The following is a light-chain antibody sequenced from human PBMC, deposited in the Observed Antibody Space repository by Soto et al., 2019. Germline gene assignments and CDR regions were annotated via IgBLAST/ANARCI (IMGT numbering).Light chain of an antibody. CDR3: QQSHITTLFT. J-gene: IGKJ2*01. Sequence: DIKMTQSPSSLSASIGDRVTITCRASQNINSHLNWYQQKPGKAPKVLIYAASRLQSGVPFRFSGSGSGTEFTLTISSLEPEDFATYYCQQSHITTLFTFGKGTKLEIK. V-gene: IGKV1-39*01. CDR1: QNINSH. CDR2: AAS.